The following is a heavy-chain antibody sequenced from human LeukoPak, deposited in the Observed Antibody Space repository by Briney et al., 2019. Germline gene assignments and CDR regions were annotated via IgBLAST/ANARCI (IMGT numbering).Heavy chain of an antibody. V-gene: IGHV1-69*06. Sequence: ASVKVSCKASGGTFSSYAISWVRQAPGQGLEWMGGIIPIFGTANYAQKFQGRVTITADKSTSTAYMELSSLRSEDTAVYYCARLDNMYSYGLRGPDYWGQGTLVTVSS. CDR2: IIPIFGTA. D-gene: IGHD5-18*01. CDR3: ARLDNMYSYGLRGPDY. CDR1: GGTFSSYA. J-gene: IGHJ4*02.